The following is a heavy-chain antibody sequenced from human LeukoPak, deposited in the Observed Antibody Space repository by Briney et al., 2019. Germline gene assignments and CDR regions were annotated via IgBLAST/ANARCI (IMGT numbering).Heavy chain of an antibody. CDR2: ISSSGSTI. Sequence: PGGSLRLSCAASGFTFSSYEMNWVRQAPGKGLEWVSYISSSGSTIYYADSVKGRFTISRDNAKNSLYLQMNSLRAEDTALYYCARDSRFYWYFDLWGRGTLVTVSS. J-gene: IGHJ2*01. CDR1: GFTFSSYE. D-gene: IGHD3-16*01. V-gene: IGHV3-48*03. CDR3: ARDSRFYWYFDL.